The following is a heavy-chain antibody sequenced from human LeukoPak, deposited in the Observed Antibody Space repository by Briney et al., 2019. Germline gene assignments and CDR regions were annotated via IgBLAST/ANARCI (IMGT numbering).Heavy chain of an antibody. CDR3: AKFVTAAGTFDP. D-gene: IGHD6-13*01. V-gene: IGHV3-23*01. Sequence: QPGGSLRLSCAASGFTFSSSAMSWVRQAPGKGLEWVSAISGSGGSTYYADSVKGRFTISRDNSKNTLYLQMNSLRAEDTAVYYCAKFVTAAGTFDPWGQGTLVTVSS. CDR1: GFTFSSSA. CDR2: ISGSGGST. J-gene: IGHJ5*02.